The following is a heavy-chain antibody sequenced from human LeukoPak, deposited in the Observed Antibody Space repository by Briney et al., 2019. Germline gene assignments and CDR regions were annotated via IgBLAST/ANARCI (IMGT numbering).Heavy chain of an antibody. CDR2: MNPNSGNT. V-gene: IGHV1-8*01. CDR3: ATGRIRLRYFDWSPHW. D-gene: IGHD3-9*01. Sequence: ASVKVSCKASGYTFTSYDINWVRQATGQGLEWMGWMNPNSGNTGYAQKFQGRVTMTRNTSISTAYMELSSLRSEDTAVYYCATGRIRLRYFDWSPHWWGQGTLVTVSS. J-gene: IGHJ4*02. CDR1: GYTFTSYD.